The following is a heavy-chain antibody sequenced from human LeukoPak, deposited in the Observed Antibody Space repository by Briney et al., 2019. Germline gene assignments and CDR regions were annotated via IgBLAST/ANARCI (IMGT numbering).Heavy chain of an antibody. Sequence: SSETLSLTCTVSGASISGHYLTWLRQPPGKGLEWVGYISHIGSTNYNPSLKSRVTISVDTSKNQFSLKLTSVTAADTAVYYWARDRISINALDMWGQGTMVTVSS. CDR3: ARDRISINALDM. D-gene: IGHD1-14*01. J-gene: IGHJ3*02. CDR1: GASISGHY. V-gene: IGHV4-59*11. CDR2: ISHIGST.